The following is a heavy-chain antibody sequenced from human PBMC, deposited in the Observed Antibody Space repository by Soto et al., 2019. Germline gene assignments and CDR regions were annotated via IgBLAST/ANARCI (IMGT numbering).Heavy chain of an antibody. V-gene: IGHV4-30-4*01. CDR3: ARGPRASRWVDY. J-gene: IGHJ4*02. D-gene: IGHD1-26*01. Sequence: QVQLQESGPGLVKPSQTLSLTCTVSGGSISSGDYYSSWIRQPPGKGLEWIGYIYYGGSTYNNTSLKRRVNISVDSYKKQVSLKLSSVPAADTAVYYCARGPRASRWVDYWGQGTLVTVSS. CDR1: GGSISSGDYY. CDR2: IYYGGST.